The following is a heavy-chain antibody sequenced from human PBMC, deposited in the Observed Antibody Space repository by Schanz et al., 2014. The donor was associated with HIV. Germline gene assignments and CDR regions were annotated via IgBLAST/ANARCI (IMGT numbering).Heavy chain of an antibody. CDR2: ISESGRYT. J-gene: IGHJ4*02. V-gene: IGHV3-23*01. CDR3: AKADEIRHFDWYHPPFDS. CDR1: GFTFSSYA. D-gene: IGHD3-9*01. Sequence: EVQLLESGGGLVQPGGSLRLSCAASGFTFSSYAMTWVRQGAGKGLEWVSTISESGRYTYYADSVKGRFTISRDNSKNTLYLQMNSLRAEDAAVYYCAKADEIRHFDWYHPPFDSWGQGTLVTVSS.